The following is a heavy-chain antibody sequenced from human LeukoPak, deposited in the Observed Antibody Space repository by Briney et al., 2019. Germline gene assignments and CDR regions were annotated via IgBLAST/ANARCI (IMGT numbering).Heavy chain of an antibody. J-gene: IGHJ5*02. CDR2: INPSGGST. Sequence: ASVKVSCKASGGTFITYAISWVRQAPGQGLEWMGIINPSGGSTIYAQKFQGRVTMTRDTSTSTVYMELSSLRSEDTAVYYCARDRAAAGNNWFDPWGQGTLVTVSS. CDR3: ARDRAAAGNNWFDP. V-gene: IGHV1-46*01. D-gene: IGHD6-13*01. CDR1: GGTFITYA.